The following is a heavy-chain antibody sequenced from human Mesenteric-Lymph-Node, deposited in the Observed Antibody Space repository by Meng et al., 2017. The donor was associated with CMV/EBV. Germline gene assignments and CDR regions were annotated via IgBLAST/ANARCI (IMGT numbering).Heavy chain of an antibody. CDR3: ARIRWGCFDY. CDR2: ISTSSSYI. Sequence: GESLKISCAASGFTFSSYSMNWVRQAPGKGLEWVSSISTSSSYIYYADSVKGRFTISRENAKNSLYLQMKGLRAEDTAVYYCARIRWGCFDYWGQGTLVTVSS. D-gene: IGHD4-23*01. J-gene: IGHJ4*02. V-gene: IGHV3-21*01. CDR1: GFTFSSYS.